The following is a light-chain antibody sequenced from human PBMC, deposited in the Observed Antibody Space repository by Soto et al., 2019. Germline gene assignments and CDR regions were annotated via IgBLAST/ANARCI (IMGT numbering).Light chain of an antibody. CDR3: SSYTSSSTVV. CDR1: SSDVGGYNY. J-gene: IGLJ2*01. CDR2: DVS. Sequence: QSALTQPASVSGSPGQSITISCTGTSSDVGGYNYVSWYQQHPGKAPKLMIYDVSNRPSGVSNRFSGSKSGNTASLTISGRQAEDEDDYYCSSYTSSSTVVFGGGTKLTVL. V-gene: IGLV2-14*01.